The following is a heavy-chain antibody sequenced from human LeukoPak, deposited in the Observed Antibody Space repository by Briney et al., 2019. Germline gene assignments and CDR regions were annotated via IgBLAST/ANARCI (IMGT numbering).Heavy chain of an antibody. D-gene: IGHD2-8*01. V-gene: IGHV4-59*01. CDR2: VYHTGAS. Sequence: SETLSLTCSVSGASINNYYWTWIRRPPGKGLEWIGYVYHTGASGYHPSLKSRVAMSLDTSKNQVSLNLRSVTAADTAVYFCTRVVNGGHFHYWGQGTLVTVSS. CDR3: TRVVNGGHFHY. J-gene: IGHJ4*02. CDR1: GASINNYY.